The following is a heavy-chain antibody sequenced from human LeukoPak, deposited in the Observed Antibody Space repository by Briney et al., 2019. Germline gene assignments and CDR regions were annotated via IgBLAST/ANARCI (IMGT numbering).Heavy chain of an antibody. J-gene: IGHJ5*01. CDR1: GFTFSIYA. V-gene: IGHV3-23*01. Sequence: PGGSLRLSCAASGFTFSIYAMSWVRQAPGKGLEWVSAISGNGGSTYYTDSVKGRFTISRDNSRNTLYVQMTRLTAEDTAVYYCAKYRDVTPKGSGLGSLGQGTLVTVSS. CDR2: ISGNGGST. CDR3: AKYRDVTPKGSGLGS. D-gene: IGHD2-21*02.